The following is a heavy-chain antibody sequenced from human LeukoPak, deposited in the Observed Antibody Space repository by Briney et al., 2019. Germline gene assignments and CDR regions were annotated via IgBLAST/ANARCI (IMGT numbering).Heavy chain of an antibody. CDR1: GGSISSGGYY. J-gene: IGHJ6*02. V-gene: IGHV4-39*01. CDR3: ARGLQLWSNYYYYGMDV. CDR2: IYYSGST. Sequence: SETLSLTCTVSGGSISSGGYYWSWIRQPPGKGLEWIGSIYYSGSTYYNPSLKSRVTISVDTSKNQFSLKLSSVTAADTAVYYCARGLQLWSNYYYYGMDVWGQGTTVTVSS. D-gene: IGHD5-18*01.